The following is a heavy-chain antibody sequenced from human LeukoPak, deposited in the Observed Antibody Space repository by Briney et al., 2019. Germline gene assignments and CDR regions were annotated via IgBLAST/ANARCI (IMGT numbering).Heavy chain of an antibody. CDR2: ISGSGSST. CDR1: GFTFSNYA. Sequence: PGGSLRLSCAASGFTFSNYAMTWVRQAPGKGLEWVSGISGSGSSTYYADSVKGRFTISRDNSKNTLYLQMNSLRAEDTAVYYCAKCPEMELDAFDIWGQGTMVTVSS. V-gene: IGHV3-23*01. D-gene: IGHD5-24*01. J-gene: IGHJ3*02. CDR3: AKCPEMELDAFDI.